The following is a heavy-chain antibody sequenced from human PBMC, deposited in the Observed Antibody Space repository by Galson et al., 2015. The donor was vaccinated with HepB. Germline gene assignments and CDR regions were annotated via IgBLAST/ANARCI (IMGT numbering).Heavy chain of an antibody. CDR2: ISAYNGNT. D-gene: IGHD2-8*01. Sequence: SVKVSCKASGYTFTSYGISWVRQAPGQGLEWMGWISAYNGNTNYAQKLQGRITMTTNTSTSTAYMELRSLRSDDTAVYYCARDKPLLMSAPSLNWFDPWGQGTLVTVSS. J-gene: IGHJ5*02. CDR1: GYTFTSYG. CDR3: ARDKPLLMSAPSLNWFDP. V-gene: IGHV1-18*04.